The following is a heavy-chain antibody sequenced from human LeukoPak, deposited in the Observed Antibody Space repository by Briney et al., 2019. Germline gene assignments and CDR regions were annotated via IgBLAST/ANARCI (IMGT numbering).Heavy chain of an antibody. CDR1: GFTFSNYW. D-gene: IGHD2-2*01. J-gene: IGHJ5*02. CDR2: IKQDGSET. CDR3: VSDRCSYCGSTNCYGCGWFDP. Sequence: GGSLRLSCVVSGFTFSNYWMTWVRQAPGKGLEWVASIKQDGSETYYVDSVEGRFTISRDNTKSSVYLQMDGLRAEDTAVYFCVSDRCSYCGSTNCYGCGWFDPWGQGTLVTVSS. V-gene: IGHV3-7*01.